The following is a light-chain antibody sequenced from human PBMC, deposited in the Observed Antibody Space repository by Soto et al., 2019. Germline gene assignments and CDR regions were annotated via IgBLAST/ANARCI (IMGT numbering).Light chain of an antibody. CDR3: LQDNKYPCT. J-gene: IGKJ4*01. CDR2: AAS. Sequence: IQMTQSPSSLSASVGDRVTITCRASQDLRTALGWYQQKPGKAPKLLIYAASSLQSGVPSRFSGSGSGTDFTLTISSLQPEDFATYYCLQDNKYPCTCGGGTKVEIK. V-gene: IGKV1-6*01. CDR1: QDLRTA.